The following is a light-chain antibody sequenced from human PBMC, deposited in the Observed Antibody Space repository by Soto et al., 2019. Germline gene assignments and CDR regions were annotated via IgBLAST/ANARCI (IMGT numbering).Light chain of an antibody. Sequence: DVLMTQSPLSLPVTLGQPASISCKSTQGLVYSDGNIYLNWFHQRPGQSPRRLIHKISDRDSGVPDRFSGSGSGTDFILESSRVEAEDVGIYYCMQGTHWPFTFGQGTKVDIK. CDR3: MQGTHWPFT. V-gene: IGKV2-30*01. CDR1: QGLVYSDGNIY. CDR2: KIS. J-gene: IGKJ2*01.